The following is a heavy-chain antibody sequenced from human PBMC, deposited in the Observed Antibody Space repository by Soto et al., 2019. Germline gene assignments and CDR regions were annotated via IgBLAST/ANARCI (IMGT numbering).Heavy chain of an antibody. CDR1: GFTFGGNA. V-gene: IGHV3-23*01. D-gene: IGHD4-17*01. Sequence: EVQLLESGGGLVQPGGSLRLSCAASGFTFGGNAMNWVRQAPGKGLEWVSGLCGSGVSTYYAASVRGRFTISRVNWKNTLSLQMNTRKTEDTAVYYCAKSIGPDYGYSYWYFDLWGRGTLVTVSS. CDR3: AKSIGPDYGYSYWYFDL. CDR2: LCGSGVST. J-gene: IGHJ2*01.